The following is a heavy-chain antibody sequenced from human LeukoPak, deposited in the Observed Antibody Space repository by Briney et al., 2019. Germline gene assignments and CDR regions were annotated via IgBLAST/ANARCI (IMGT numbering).Heavy chain of an antibody. CDR1: GGPISSSNYY. D-gene: IGHD3-16*02. Sequence: TSETLSLTCTVSGGPISSSNYYWGWIRQPPGKGLEWIGSMYYGGNTDYNPSLKSRVTISVDTSKNQFSLKVNSVTATDTAVYYCARTLGWASSRYPFDGWGQGTLVTVSS. V-gene: IGHV4-39*01. CDR2: MYYGGNT. CDR3: ARTLGWASSRYPFDG. J-gene: IGHJ4*02.